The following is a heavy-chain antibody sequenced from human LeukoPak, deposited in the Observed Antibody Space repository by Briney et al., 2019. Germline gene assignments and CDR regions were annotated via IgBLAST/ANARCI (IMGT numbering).Heavy chain of an antibody. Sequence: PGGSLRLSCAASGFTFSSYAMSWVRQAPGKGLEWVSAISGSGGSTYYADSVKGRFTISRDNSKNTLYLQMNSLRAEDTAVYYCAKDGVYDRGYYDSSGLPALGFWGQGTLVTVSS. CDR1: GFTFSSYA. CDR2: ISGSGGST. CDR3: AKDGVYDRGYYDSSGLPALGF. J-gene: IGHJ4*02. V-gene: IGHV3-23*01. D-gene: IGHD3-22*01.